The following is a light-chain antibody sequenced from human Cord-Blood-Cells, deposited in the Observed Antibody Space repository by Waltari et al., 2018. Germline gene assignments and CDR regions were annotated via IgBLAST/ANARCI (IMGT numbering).Light chain of an antibody. Sequence: DIQMTQSPSSLSASVGDRVTIPCRASQRISSYLNWYKQKPGKAPKLLLYAAASLQSGVPSRFSGSGSGTDFALTISSLQPEDFATYYCQQSYSTPPYTFGQGTKLEIK. CDR1: QRISSY. J-gene: IGKJ2*01. CDR2: AAA. V-gene: IGKV1-39*01. CDR3: QQSYSTPPYT.